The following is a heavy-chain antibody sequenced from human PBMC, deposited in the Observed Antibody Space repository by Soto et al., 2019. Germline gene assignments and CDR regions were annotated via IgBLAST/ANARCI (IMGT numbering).Heavy chain of an antibody. CDR3: ARDRTTVTTFSMDV. CDR1: GFTFSSYS. D-gene: IGHD4-17*01. J-gene: IGHJ6*03. CDR2: ISSSSSYI. V-gene: IGHV3-21*01. Sequence: GGSLRLSCAASGFTFSSYSMNWVRQAPGKGLEWVSSISSSSSYIYYADSVKGRFTISRDNAKNSLYLQMNSLRAEDTAVYYCARDRTTVTTFSMDVWGKGTTVTVSS.